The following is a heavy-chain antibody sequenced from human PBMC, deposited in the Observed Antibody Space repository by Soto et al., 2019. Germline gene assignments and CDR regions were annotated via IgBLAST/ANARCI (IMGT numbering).Heavy chain of an antibody. CDR2: VHYSGST. J-gene: IGHJ4*02. CDR3: ASFSGATYGDYGGGINY. Sequence: XETLYLTFAVSGGSIRGSIYYWGWLRQPPGKGLECIGSVHYSGSTDYNPSLKSRVTISVDTSKNQFSLKLTSVTAADTAVYFCASFSGATYGDYGGGINYWGQGTLVTAPQ. V-gene: IGHV4-39*01. D-gene: IGHD4-17*01. CDR1: GGSIRGSIYY.